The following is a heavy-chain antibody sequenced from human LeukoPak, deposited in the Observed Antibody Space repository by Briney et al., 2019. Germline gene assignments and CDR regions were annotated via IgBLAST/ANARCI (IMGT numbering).Heavy chain of an antibody. CDR3: ASSQVGGTLGYFDY. CDR2: INPYNGYT. V-gene: IGHV1-18*01. D-gene: IGHD1-26*01. J-gene: IGHJ4*02. Sequence: ASVKVSCKSSGYTFTSYGLSWVRQAPGQGLEWMGWINPYNGYTNYAQKIEDRVTMTTDTSTSTAYMELRSLRSDDTAVYYCASSQVGGTLGYFDYWGQGTVVTVSS. CDR1: GYTFTSYG.